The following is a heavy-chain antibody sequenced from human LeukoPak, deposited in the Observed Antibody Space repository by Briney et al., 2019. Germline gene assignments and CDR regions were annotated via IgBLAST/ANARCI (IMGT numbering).Heavy chain of an antibody. V-gene: IGHV1-8*01. J-gene: IGHJ1*01. CDR3: ARGRYSSGWYGVEYFQH. D-gene: IGHD6-19*01. CDR1: GYTFTSYD. Sequence: ASVKVPCTASGYTFTSYDINWVRQATGQGLEWIGWMSPNRGNTGYAQKFQGRVTMTRNTSISTAYMELSSLRSEDTAVYYCARGRYSSGWYGVEYFQHWGQGTLVTVSS. CDR2: MSPNRGNT.